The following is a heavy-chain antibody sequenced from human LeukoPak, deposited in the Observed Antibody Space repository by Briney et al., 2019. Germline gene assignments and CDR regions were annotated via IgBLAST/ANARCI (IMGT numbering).Heavy chain of an antibody. D-gene: IGHD6-13*01. CDR3: ARSGGLYTSTWYFHR. V-gene: IGHV4-59*01. CDR2: IDYSGST. CDR1: GGSISSYY. Sequence: SETLSLTCTVSGGSISSYYWSCIRQPPGKGLEWIGYIDYSGSTIHNPSLKSRVTISVNTSKNQFSLQLTSVTAADTAVYYCARSGGLYTSTWYFHRWGQGTLVTVSS. J-gene: IGHJ1*01.